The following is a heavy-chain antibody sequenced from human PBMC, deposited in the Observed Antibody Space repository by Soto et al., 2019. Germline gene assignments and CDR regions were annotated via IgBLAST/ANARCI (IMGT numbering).Heavy chain of an antibody. Sequence: QVRLEQSAPEMKKPGASVKVSCKASGYTFTRHEIHWVRQAPGQGPEWMGLIDPSGDYTTYARKFQGRVTMTSDTSTTTLYMELRSLRSEDTAMYYCARVDSTASWNSWGQGTLVTVSS. D-gene: IGHD6-6*01. V-gene: IGHV1-46*01. J-gene: IGHJ4*02. CDR1: GYTFTRHE. CDR3: ARVDSTASWNS. CDR2: IDPSGDYT.